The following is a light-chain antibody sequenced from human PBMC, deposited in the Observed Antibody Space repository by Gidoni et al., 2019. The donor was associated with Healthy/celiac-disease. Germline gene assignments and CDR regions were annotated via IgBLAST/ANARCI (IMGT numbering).Light chain of an antibody. Sequence: DIQMTQSPSTLSASVGDRVTITCRASQSISSWLAWYQQKPGKAPKLLIYKASSLERGVPSRFSGSGSGTDFTLTIRSLQPDDFATYSCQQYNSYYTFGQGTKLEIK. J-gene: IGKJ2*01. CDR2: KAS. V-gene: IGKV1-5*03. CDR1: QSISSW. CDR3: QQYNSYYT.